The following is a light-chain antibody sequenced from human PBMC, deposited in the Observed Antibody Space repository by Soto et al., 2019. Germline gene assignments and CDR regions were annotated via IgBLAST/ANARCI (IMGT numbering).Light chain of an antibody. Sequence: QSALTQPPSASGTPGQRVTISCSGTRSNIGGNSVNWYQQLPGKAPKPLIYSNNQRPSGVPDRFSASKSGTSASLAISGLQSEDEADYYCATWDDSLTGFVFGTGTKLTVL. CDR1: RSNIGGNS. V-gene: IGLV1-44*01. J-gene: IGLJ1*01. CDR3: ATWDDSLTGFV. CDR2: SNN.